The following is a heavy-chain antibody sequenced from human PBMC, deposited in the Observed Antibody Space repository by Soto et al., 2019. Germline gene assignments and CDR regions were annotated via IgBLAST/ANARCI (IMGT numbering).Heavy chain of an antibody. D-gene: IGHD3-16*02. V-gene: IGHV4-34*01. Sequence: SETLSLTCAVYGGSFSGYYWSWIRQPPGKGLEWIGEINHSGSTNYNPSLKSRVTISVDTSKNQFSLKLSSVTAADTAVYYCAREGVFYDYVWGSYRRKYFQHWGQGTLVTVSS. CDR1: GGSFSGYY. J-gene: IGHJ1*01. CDR2: INHSGST. CDR3: AREGVFYDYVWGSYRRKYFQH.